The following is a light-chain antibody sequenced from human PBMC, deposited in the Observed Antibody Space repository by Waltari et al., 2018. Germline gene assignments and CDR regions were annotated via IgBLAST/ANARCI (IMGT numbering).Light chain of an antibody. CDR1: QALFYTSNNNNY. CDR2: WAS. V-gene: IGKV4-1*01. J-gene: IGKJ5*01. CDR3: QQYYKSPLT. Sequence: DIVMTQSPDSLAMSLGERATINCKSSQALFYTSNNNNYLAWYQQKPGQPPKLLIHWASTRESGVPDRFSGSGSGTDFTLTISSLQAEDVAVYYCQQYYKSPLTFGQGTRLEIK.